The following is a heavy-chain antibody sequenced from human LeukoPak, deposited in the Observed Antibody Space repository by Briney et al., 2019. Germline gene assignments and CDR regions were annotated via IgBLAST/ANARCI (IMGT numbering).Heavy chain of an antibody. D-gene: IGHD6-6*01. V-gene: IGHV4-59*08. CDR3: ARLGSSSGYYYYYMDV. CDR2: IYYSGST. CDR1: GGSISSYY. J-gene: IGHJ6*03. Sequence: SETLSLTCTVSGGSISSYYWSWIRQPPGKGLEWIGYIYYSGSTNYNPSLKSRVTISVDTSKNQFSLKLSSVTAADTAVHYCARLGSSSGYYYYYMDVWGKGTTVTVSS.